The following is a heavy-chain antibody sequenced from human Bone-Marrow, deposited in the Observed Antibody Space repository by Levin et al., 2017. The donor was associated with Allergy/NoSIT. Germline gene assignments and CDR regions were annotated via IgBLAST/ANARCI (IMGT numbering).Heavy chain of an antibody. V-gene: IGHV1-69*01. CDR1: GGTFFQSA. CDR3: AILINRLRDSKPQPDY. Sequence: AGESLKISCKTFGGTFFQSAMSWVRQAPGQGLQWMGGITPMFVTPKYAQKFQDRITITADDSTSTTYLEVNSLTSEDTAIYYCAILINRLRDSKPQPDYWGQGTLVTVSS. J-gene: IGHJ4*02. CDR2: ITPMFVTP. D-gene: IGHD3-3*01.